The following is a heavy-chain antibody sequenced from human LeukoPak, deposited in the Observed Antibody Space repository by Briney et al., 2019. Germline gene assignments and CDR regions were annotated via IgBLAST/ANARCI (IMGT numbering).Heavy chain of an antibody. CDR3: ARAGPGSYTPFDY. CDR1: GFSFRDFV. Sequence: PGGSLRLSCVASGFSFRDFVMHWVRQPPGKGLEWVADISSDGSNEYYGDSMKGRFIISGDNSKNTLYLQMNSLRPEDTSVFYCARAGPGSYTPFDYWGQGTLVTVSS. CDR2: ISSDGSNE. D-gene: IGHD3-10*01. J-gene: IGHJ4*02. V-gene: IGHV3-30-3*01.